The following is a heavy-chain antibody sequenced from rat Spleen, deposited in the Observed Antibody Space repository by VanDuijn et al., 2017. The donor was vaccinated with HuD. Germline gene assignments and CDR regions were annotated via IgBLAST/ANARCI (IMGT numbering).Heavy chain of an antibody. J-gene: IGHJ2*01. CDR1: GFSLISYA. CDR3: ARADIAAXSTGGX. CDR2: IWGNGDT. D-gene: IGHD1-2*01. V-gene: IGHV2-13*01. Sequence: QVQLKESGPGLVQPSQTLSLTCTVSGFSLISYAVNWVRQPPGKGLEWMGIIWGNGDTNYNSALKSRLSISRDTSKSQLYLKMNSLQTEDTATYXXARADIAAXSTGGXWGQGVMXTVSS.